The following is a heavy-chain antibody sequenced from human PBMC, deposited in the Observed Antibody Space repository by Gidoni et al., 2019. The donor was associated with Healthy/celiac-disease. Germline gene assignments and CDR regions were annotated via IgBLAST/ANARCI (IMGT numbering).Heavy chain of an antibody. CDR1: GGSFSGYY. CDR3: ARGILITFGGVIAPDAFDI. V-gene: IGHV4-34*01. D-gene: IGHD3-16*02. J-gene: IGHJ3*02. CDR2: INHSGST. Sequence: QVQLQQWGAGLLKPSETLSLTCAVYGGSFSGYYWSWIRQPPGKGLEWIGEINHSGSTNYNPSLKSRVTISVDTSKNQFSLKLSSVTAADTAVYYCARGILITFGGVIAPDAFDIWGQGTMVTVSS.